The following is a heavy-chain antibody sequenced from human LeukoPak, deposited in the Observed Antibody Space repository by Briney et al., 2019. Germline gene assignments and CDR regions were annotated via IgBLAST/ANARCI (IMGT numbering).Heavy chain of an antibody. J-gene: IGHJ4*02. CDR2: INPNSGGT. D-gene: IGHD4-23*01. V-gene: IGHV1-2*02. CDR1: GYTFTGYY. Sequence: AASVKVSCKASGYTFTGYYMHWVRQAPGQGLEWMGWINPNSGGTSYAQKFQGRVTMTRDTSISTAYMELSRLRSDDTAVYYCARTSRWFPLNPPLGYWGQGTLVTVSS. CDR3: ARTSRWFPLNPPLGY.